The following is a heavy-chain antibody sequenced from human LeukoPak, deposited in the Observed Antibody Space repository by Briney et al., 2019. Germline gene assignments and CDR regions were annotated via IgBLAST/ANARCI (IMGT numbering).Heavy chain of an antibody. CDR3: ARGISSVYTGNWFDP. Sequence: PSETLSLTCAVYGGSFSGYYWSWIRQPPGKGLEWIGEINHSGSTNYNPSLKSRVTISVDTTKNQFSLTLTSVTAADTAVYYCARGISSVYTGNWFDPRGQGTLVTVSS. V-gene: IGHV4-34*01. CDR1: GGSFSGYY. CDR2: INHSGST. D-gene: IGHD1-14*01. J-gene: IGHJ5*02.